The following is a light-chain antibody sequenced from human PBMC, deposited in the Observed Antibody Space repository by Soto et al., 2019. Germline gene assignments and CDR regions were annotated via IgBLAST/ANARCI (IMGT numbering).Light chain of an antibody. CDR1: QSLGGN. CDR3: QQYNSWPRT. CDR2: RAS. J-gene: IGKJ1*01. Sequence: EIVMTQSPATLAVSPGDTVTLSCRASQSLGGNLAWYQQKPGQAPRLFIFRASNRATGIPARFSGSGSGTEFTLTITSLQSEDFAVYYCQQYNSWPRTFGQGTKVDIK. V-gene: IGKV3-15*01.